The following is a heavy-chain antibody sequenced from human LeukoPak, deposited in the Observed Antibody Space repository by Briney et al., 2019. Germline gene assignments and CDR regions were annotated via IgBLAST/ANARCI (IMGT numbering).Heavy chain of an antibody. D-gene: IGHD2-2*01. V-gene: IGHV1-18*01. CDR3: ARDYNIVVVPAAMGSYYGMDV. CDR2: ISAYNGNT. J-gene: IGHJ6*02. Sequence: ASVKVSCKASGYTFTSYGISWVRQAPGQGLEWMGWISAYNGNTNYAQKLQGRVTMTTDTSTSTAYMELRSLRSDDTAVYYCARDYNIVVVPAAMGSYYGMDVWGQGTTVTVSS. CDR1: GYTFTSYG.